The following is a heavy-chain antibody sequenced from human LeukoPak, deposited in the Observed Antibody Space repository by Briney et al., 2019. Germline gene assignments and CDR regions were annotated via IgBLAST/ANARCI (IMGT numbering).Heavy chain of an antibody. Sequence: SETLSLTCSVPGGSISSYYWSWIRQPPGKGLEWIGYIYNSGSTNYNPSLKSRVTISVDTSKKQFSLKVSSVTAADTAVYYCARQDYYDSSGYYAYYFDYWGQGTLVTVSS. V-gene: IGHV4-59*08. CDR3: ARQDYYDSSGYYAYYFDY. CDR1: GGSISSYY. D-gene: IGHD3-22*01. J-gene: IGHJ4*02. CDR2: IYNSGST.